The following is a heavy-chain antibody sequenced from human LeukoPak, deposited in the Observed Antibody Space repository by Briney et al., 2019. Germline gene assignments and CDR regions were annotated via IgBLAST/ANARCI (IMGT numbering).Heavy chain of an antibody. D-gene: IGHD6-19*01. CDR1: GYTFTSYY. CDR2: INPSGGST. Sequence: ASVKVSCKASGYTFTSYYMHWVRQAPGQGLEWMGLINPSGGSTSYAQKFQGRVTMTRDMSTSTVYMELSSLRSEDTAVYYCARGVSVAGYDYWGQGTLVTVSS. J-gene: IGHJ4*02. V-gene: IGHV1-46*01. CDR3: ARGVSVAGYDY.